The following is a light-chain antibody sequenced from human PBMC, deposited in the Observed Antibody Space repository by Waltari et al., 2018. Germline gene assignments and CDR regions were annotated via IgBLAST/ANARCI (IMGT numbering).Light chain of an antibody. Sequence: QSALTQPPSASGSPGQSVTTSCPGTSSHVGGYNSVSWYQQHPGKAPKLMIHDVSKRPSGVPDRFSGSKSGNTASLTVSGLQAEDEADYYCGSYAGSTFYVFGTGTKVTVL. CDR3: GSYAGSTFYV. J-gene: IGLJ1*01. CDR2: DVS. CDR1: SSHVGGYNS. V-gene: IGLV2-8*01.